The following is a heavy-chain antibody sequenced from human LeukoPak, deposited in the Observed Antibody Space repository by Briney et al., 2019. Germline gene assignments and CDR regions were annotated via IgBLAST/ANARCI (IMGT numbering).Heavy chain of an antibody. V-gene: IGHV1-18*01. CDR1: GYTFTSYG. CDR3: ARDVEGRWQQFFDY. D-gene: IGHD5-24*01. Sequence: ASVKVSCKVSGYTFTSYGNSWVRQAPGQGLEWVGWISAYNGNRNYAQKLQGRVTMTTDTTTSTAYMELRSLRSDDTAVYYCARDVEGRWQQFFDYWGQGTLVTVSS. CDR2: ISAYNGNR. J-gene: IGHJ4*02.